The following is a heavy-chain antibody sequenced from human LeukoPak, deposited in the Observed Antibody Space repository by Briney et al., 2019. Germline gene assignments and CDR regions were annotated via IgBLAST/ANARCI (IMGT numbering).Heavy chain of an antibody. V-gene: IGHV4-61*02. Sequence: SETLSLTCTVSGGSISSGSYYWSWIRQPAGKGLEWIGRIYTSGSTNYNPSLKSRVTISVDTSKNQSSLKLSSVTAADTAVCYCARGDGYKDFDYWGQGTLVTVSS. CDR2: IYTSGST. J-gene: IGHJ4*02. CDR1: GGSISSGSYY. CDR3: ARGDGYKDFDY. D-gene: IGHD5-24*01.